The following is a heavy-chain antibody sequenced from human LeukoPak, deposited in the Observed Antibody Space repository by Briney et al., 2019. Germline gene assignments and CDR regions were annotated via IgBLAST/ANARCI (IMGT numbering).Heavy chain of an antibody. V-gene: IGHV1-69*05. D-gene: IGHD4-17*01. J-gene: IGHJ4*02. CDR1: GGTFSSYA. CDR3: ARAGTVTTLDYFDY. Sequence: SVKVSCKASGGTFSSYAISWVRQAPGQGLEWMGGIIPIFGTANYAQKFQGGVTITTDESTSTAYMELSSLRSEDTAVYYCARAGTVTTLDYFDYWGQGTLVTVSS. CDR2: IIPIFGTA.